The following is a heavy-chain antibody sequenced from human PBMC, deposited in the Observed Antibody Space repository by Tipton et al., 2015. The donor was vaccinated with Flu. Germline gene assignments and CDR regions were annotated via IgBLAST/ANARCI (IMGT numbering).Heavy chain of an antibody. CDR2: IWYDGSNK. V-gene: IGHV3-33*01. CDR1: GFTFSSYG. CDR3: ARVYDSSGYTYYYYGMDV. J-gene: IGHJ6*02. Sequence: SGFTFSSYGMHWVRQAPGKGLEWVAVIWYDGSNKYYADSVKGRFTIPRDNSKNTLYLQMNSLRAEDTAVYYCARVYDSSGYTYYYYGMDVWGQGTTVTVSS. D-gene: IGHD3-22*01.